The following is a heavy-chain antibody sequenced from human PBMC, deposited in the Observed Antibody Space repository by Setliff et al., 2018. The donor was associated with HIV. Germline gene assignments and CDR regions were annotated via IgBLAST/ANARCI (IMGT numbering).Heavy chain of an antibody. Sequence: SETLSLTCTVSGGSVSSGGYYWNWIRQRPGKGLEWIGHIYYSGTTNYNPSLKSRVTISVDTSKNQLSLKLSSVTAADTAVYYCARDRGRVVGFDYWGQGTLVTVSS. J-gene: IGHJ4*02. CDR3: ARDRGRVVGFDY. D-gene: IGHD3-3*01. V-gene: IGHV4-61*08. CDR2: IYYSGTT. CDR1: GGSVSSGGYY.